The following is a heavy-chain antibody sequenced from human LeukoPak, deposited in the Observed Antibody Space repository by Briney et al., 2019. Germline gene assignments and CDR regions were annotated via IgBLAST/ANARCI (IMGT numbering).Heavy chain of an antibody. CDR1: GGSISGYY. CDR3: ARGGLENGYHSNDGFDI. Sequence: SETLSLTCTVSGGSISGYYWSWIRQPPGRGLGGIGYIYYSGSTKYNPSLKSRVTMSVDTSRNQFSLKLSSVTAADTAVYYCARGGLENGYHSNDGFDIWGQGTMVTVSS. CDR2: IYYSGST. J-gene: IGHJ3*02. V-gene: IGHV4-59*01. D-gene: IGHD3-22*01.